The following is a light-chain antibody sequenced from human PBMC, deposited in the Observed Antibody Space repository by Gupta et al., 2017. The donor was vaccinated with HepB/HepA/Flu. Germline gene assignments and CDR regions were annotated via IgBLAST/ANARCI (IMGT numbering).Light chain of an antibody. J-gene: IGLJ3*02. CDR2: SNN. CDR3: AAWDDSLNGWV. CDR1: SSNIGSNT. Sequence: SGTPGQRVTISCSGSSSNIGSNTVNWYQQLPGTAPKLLIYSNNQRPSGVPDRFSGSKSGTSASLAISGLQSEDEADYYCAAWDDSLNGWVFGGGTKLTGL. V-gene: IGLV1-44*01.